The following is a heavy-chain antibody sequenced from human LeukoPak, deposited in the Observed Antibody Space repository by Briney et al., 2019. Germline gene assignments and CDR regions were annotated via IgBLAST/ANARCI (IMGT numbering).Heavy chain of an antibody. CDR1: GFTFTSSA. V-gene: IGHV1-58*02. D-gene: IGHD3-22*01. Sequence: GASVKVSCKASGFTFTSSAMQWVRQARGQRLEWIGWIVVGSGNTNYAQKFQERVTITRDMSTSTAYMELSSLRSEDTAVYYCAADLDDSSGYYYFDYWGQGTLVTVSS. CDR2: IVVGSGNT. CDR3: AADLDDSSGYYYFDY. J-gene: IGHJ4*02.